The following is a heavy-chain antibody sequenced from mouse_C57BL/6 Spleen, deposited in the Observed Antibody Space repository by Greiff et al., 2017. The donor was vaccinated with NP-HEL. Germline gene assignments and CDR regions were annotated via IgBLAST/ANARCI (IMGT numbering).Heavy chain of an antibody. CDR1: GFSLTSYA. CDR2: IWTGEGT. V-gene: IGHV2-9-1*01. J-gene: IGHJ3*01. CDR3: ARNGDYDYAWFAY. D-gene: IGHD2-4*01. Sequence: VKLVESGPGLVAPSQSLSITCTVSGFSLTSYAISWVRQPPGKGLEWLGVIWTGEGTNYNSALKSRLSISKDNSKSQVFLKMNSLQTDDTARYYCARNGDYDYAWFAYWGQGTLVTVSA.